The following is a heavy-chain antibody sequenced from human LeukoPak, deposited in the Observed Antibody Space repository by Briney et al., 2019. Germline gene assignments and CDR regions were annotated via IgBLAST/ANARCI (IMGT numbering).Heavy chain of an antibody. CDR1: GFTFSINY. J-gene: IGHJ3*01. CDR3: ARVSALGGPEIFRAFDV. CDR2: IYSGGST. V-gene: IGHV3-66*01. Sequence: GGSLRLSCAASGFTFSINYMYCVRQAPGKRLEWVSVIYSGGSTFYADSVKGRFTISRDNSKNTLYLQMNNLRPEDTAVYYCARVSALGGPEIFRAFDVWGQGTVVTVSS. D-gene: IGHD3-16*01.